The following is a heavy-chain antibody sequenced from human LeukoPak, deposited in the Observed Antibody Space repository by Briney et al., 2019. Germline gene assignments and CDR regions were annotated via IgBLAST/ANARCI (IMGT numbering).Heavy chain of an antibody. CDR2: IYPGGSDT. V-gene: IGHV5-51*01. J-gene: IGHJ3*02. Sequence: GESLRISCKGSGYSFTSYWTGWVRQMPGKGLEWMGIIYPGGSDTRYSPSFQGQVTISADKSISTAYLQWSSLKASDTAMYYCARRARYAFDIWGQGTMVTVSS. CDR1: GYSFTSYW. CDR3: ARRARYAFDI.